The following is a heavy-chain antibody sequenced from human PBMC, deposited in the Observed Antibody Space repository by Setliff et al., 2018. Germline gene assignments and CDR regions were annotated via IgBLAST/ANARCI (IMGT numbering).Heavy chain of an antibody. CDR3: ARVRSPALLAITNNWFDP. J-gene: IGHJ5*02. V-gene: IGHV1-18*03. Sequence: VSVKVSCKASGYTFTSYGISWVRQAPGQGLEWMGWISGYNGNTNYAQNLQGRVTMTTDTSTSTAYMELRSLTSDDMAVYYCARVRSPALLAITNNWFDPWGQGTLVTVSS. D-gene: IGHD3-3*01. CDR1: GYTFTSYG. CDR2: ISGYNGNT.